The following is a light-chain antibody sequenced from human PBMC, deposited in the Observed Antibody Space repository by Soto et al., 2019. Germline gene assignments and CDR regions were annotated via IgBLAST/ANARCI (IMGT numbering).Light chain of an antibody. Sequence: AIQMTQSPSSLSASVGNRVTITCRARQGIRNDLGWYQQKPGKAPKLLIYAASSLQSGVPSRFSGSGSGTDFTLTISSLQPEDFATYYCLQDYNYPWTFGQGTKVEIK. CDR1: QGIRND. J-gene: IGKJ1*01. CDR3: LQDYNYPWT. CDR2: AAS. V-gene: IGKV1-6*01.